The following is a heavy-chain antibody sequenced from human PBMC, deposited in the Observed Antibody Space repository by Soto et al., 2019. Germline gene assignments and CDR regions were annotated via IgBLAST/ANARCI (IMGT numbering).Heavy chain of an antibody. CDR3: ARHRGYYDILTGYYTELNFDY. V-gene: IGHV4-39*01. CDR1: DGSISSSSYY. D-gene: IGHD3-9*01. Sequence: TSETLSLTCTVSDGSISSSSYYWGWIRQPPGKGLEWIGSIYYSGTTYYNPSLKSRVTISVDTSKNQFSLKLSSVTAADTAVYYCARHRGYYDILTGYYTELNFDYWGQGTLVTVSS. CDR2: IYYSGTT. J-gene: IGHJ4*02.